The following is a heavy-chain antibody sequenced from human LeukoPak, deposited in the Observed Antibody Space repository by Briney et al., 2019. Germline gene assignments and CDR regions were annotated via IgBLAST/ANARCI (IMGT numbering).Heavy chain of an antibody. CDR2: ISYDGSNK. Sequence: PGGSLRLSCAASEFTFSSYAMSWVRQAPGKGLEWVAVISYDGSNKYYADSVKGRFTISRDNSKNTLYLQMNSLRAEDTAVYYCAKDTPYCSSTSCQTSYFDYWGQGTLVTVSS. V-gene: IGHV3-30-3*01. J-gene: IGHJ4*02. CDR1: EFTFSSYA. D-gene: IGHD2-2*01. CDR3: AKDTPYCSSTSCQTSYFDY.